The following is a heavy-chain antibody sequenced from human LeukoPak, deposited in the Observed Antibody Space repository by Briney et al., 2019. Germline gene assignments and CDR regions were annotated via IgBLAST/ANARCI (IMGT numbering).Heavy chain of an antibody. CDR2: IYYSGST. CDR1: GGSIISYY. Sequence: NPSETLSLTCTVSGGSIISYYWSWIRQPPGKGLEWIGYIYYSGSTNYNPSLKSRVTISVDTSKSQFSLKLSSVTAADTAVYYCARGGGMGHYYYYMDVWGKGTTVTISS. V-gene: IGHV4-59*01. CDR3: ARGGGMGHYYYYMDV. D-gene: IGHD5-24*01. J-gene: IGHJ6*03.